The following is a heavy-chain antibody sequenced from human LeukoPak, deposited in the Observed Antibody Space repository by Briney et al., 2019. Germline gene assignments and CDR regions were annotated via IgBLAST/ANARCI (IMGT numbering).Heavy chain of an antibody. D-gene: IGHD4-23*01. V-gene: IGHV3-7*01. CDR2: IKQDGSEK. J-gene: IGHJ5*02. CDR3: ARDDDYGGNCEVS. Sequence: GGSLRLSCVASGFAVDNNYMSWVRQAPGKGLEWVANIKQDGSEKYYVDSVKGRFTISRDNAKNSLYLQMNSLRAEDTAVYYCARDDDYGGNCEVSWGQGTLVTVSS. CDR1: GFAVDNNY.